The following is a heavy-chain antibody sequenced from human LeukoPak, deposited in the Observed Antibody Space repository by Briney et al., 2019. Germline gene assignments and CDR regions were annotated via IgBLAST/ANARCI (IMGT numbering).Heavy chain of an antibody. CDR1: GFTFSSYE. D-gene: IGHD1-26*01. CDR2: INHSGST. V-gene: IGHV4-34*01. J-gene: IGHJ5*02. CDR3: ARDPYSGSYWFDP. Sequence: GSLRLSCAASGFTFSSYEMNWVRQAPGKGLEWIGEINHSGSTNYNPSLKSRVTISVDTSKNQFSLKLSSVTAADTAVYYCARDPYSGSYWFDPWGQGTLVTVSS.